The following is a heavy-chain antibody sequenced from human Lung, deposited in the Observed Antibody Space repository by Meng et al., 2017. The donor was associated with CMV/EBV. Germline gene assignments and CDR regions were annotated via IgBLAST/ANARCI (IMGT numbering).Heavy chain of an antibody. CDR1: GFTFSSYS. J-gene: IGHJ6*02. CDR2: ISSSSSTI. D-gene: IGHD1-7*01. Sequence: GEXXKISCAASGFTFSSYSMNWVRQAPGKGLEWVSYISSSSSTIYYADSVKGRFTISRDNAKNSQYLQMNSLRAEDTAVYYCARGSPHWNYPPDYYGMDVWXQGTTVTVSS. V-gene: IGHV3-48*04. CDR3: ARGSPHWNYPPDYYGMDV.